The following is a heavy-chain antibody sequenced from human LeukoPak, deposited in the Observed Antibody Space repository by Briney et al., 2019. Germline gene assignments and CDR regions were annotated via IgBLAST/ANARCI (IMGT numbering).Heavy chain of an antibody. D-gene: IGHD2-15*01. V-gene: IGHV1-69*13. J-gene: IGHJ6*02. CDR1: GGTFSSYA. CDR3: ARGYCSGGSCLNDPYYYYGMDV. CDR2: IIPFFGTA. Sequence: ASVKVSCKASGGTFSSYAISWVRQAPGRGLEWMGGIIPFFGTANYAQKFQGRVTITADESTSTAYMELSSLRSEDTAVYYCARGYCSGGSCLNDPYYYYGMDVWGQGTTVTVSS.